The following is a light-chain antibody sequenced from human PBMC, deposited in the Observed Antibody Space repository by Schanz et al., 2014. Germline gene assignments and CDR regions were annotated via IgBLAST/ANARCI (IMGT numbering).Light chain of an antibody. J-gene: IGLJ1*01. CDR1: SSDVGGYSF. V-gene: IGLV2-8*01. CDR3: SSYTGSSPYV. CDR2: GVN. Sequence: QSALTQPPSASGSPGQSVTISCTGTSSDVGGYSFVSWYQQHPGKAPKLLIYGVNKRPSGVPDRFSGSKSGNTASLTVSGLQAEEESDYYCSSYTGSSPYVFGTGTKLTVL.